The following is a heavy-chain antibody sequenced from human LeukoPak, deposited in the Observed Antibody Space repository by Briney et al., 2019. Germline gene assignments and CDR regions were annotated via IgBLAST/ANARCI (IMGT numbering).Heavy chain of an antibody. CDR3: ARVSDFWSGDYFDY. V-gene: IGHV1-2*02. Sequence: ASVKVSCKASGYTFTGYYMHWVRQAPGQGLEWMGWINPNSGGTNYAQKFQGRVTMTRDTSISTAYMELSRLRSDDTAVYSCARVSDFWSGDYFDYWGQGTLVTVSS. J-gene: IGHJ4*02. CDR2: INPNSGGT. D-gene: IGHD3-3*01. CDR1: GYTFTGYY.